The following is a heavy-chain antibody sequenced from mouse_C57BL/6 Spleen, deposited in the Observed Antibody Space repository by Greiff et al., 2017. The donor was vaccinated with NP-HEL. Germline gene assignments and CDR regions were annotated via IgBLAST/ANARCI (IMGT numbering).Heavy chain of an antibody. J-gene: IGHJ4*01. Sequence: QVQLQQPGAELVKPGASVKLSCKASGYTFTSYWMQWVKQRPGQGLEWIGEIDPSDSYTNYNQKFKGKATLTVDTSSSTAYMQLSSLTSEDSAVYYCARYLNSYAMDYWGQGTSVTVSS. CDR3: ARYLNSYAMDY. V-gene: IGHV1-50*01. CDR2: IDPSDSYT. CDR1: GYTFTSYW.